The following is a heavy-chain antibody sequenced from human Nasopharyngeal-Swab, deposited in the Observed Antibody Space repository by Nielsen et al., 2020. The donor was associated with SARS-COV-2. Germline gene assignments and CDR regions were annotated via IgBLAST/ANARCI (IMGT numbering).Heavy chain of an antibody. V-gene: IGHV4-34*01. CDR2: INHSGST. Sequence: WIRQPPGKGLEWIGEINHSGSTNYNPSLKSRVTISVGTSKNQFTLKLSSVTAADTAVYYCARDAKFYYYYYGMDVWGQGTTVTVSS. CDR3: ARDAKFYYYYYGMDV. J-gene: IGHJ6*02. D-gene: IGHD4/OR15-4a*01.